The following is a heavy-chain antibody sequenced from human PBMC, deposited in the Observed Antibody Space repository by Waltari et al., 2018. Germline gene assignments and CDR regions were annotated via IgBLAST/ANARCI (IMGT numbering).Heavy chain of an antibody. D-gene: IGHD3-16*01. CDR2: INPNSGGT. CDR1: GYTFTGYY. CDR3: ARGGPLGGGFFAFDI. Sequence: QVQLVQSGAEVKRPGASVKVSCKASGYTFTGYYMHWVRQAPGQGLEWMGGINPNSGGTNSAQKFQGRVTMTRDTSISTAYMELSRLTSDDTAVYYCARGGPLGGGFFAFDIWGQGSMVTVSS. J-gene: IGHJ3*02. V-gene: IGHV1-2*02.